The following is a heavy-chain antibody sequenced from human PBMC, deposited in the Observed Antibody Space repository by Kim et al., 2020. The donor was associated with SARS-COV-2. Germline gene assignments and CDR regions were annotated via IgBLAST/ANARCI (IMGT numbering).Heavy chain of an antibody. CDR2: INHSGST. CDR1: GGSFSGYY. D-gene: IGHD6-13*01. CDR3: ARYITGYSSSWYVDY. Sequence: SETLSLTCAVYGGSFSGYYWSWIRQPPGKGLEWIGEINHSGSTNYNPSLKSRVTISVDTSKNQFSLKLSSVTAADTAVYYCARYITGYSSSWYVDYWGQGTLVTVSS. J-gene: IGHJ4*02. V-gene: IGHV4-34*01.